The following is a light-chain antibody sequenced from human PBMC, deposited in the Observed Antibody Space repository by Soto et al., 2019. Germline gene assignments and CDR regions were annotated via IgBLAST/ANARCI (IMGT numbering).Light chain of an antibody. Sequence: EIVLTQSPGTLSLSPGERATLSCRASQSVSISYLAWYKQKPGQAPRLLIYGASSRATGIPDRFSGSGAGIDFSLTISRLEPEDFAVYYWQQYCSSSWTVAEGTKVEIK. CDR3: QQYCSSSWT. CDR2: GAS. CDR1: QSVSISY. V-gene: IGKV3-20*01. J-gene: IGKJ1*01.